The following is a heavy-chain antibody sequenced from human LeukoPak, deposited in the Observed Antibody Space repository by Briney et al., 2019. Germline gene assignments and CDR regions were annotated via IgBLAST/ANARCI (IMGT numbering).Heavy chain of an antibody. J-gene: IGHJ6*02. CDR1: GFTVSNNY. CDR3: ARFRWGDYYYYGVDV. CDR2: IYGGDT. D-gene: IGHD3-16*01. Sequence: GGSLRLSCAGSGFTVSNNYMSWVRQAPGKGLEWVSLIYGGDTYYSDSVKGRFTISRDTSNNVVYLQLNSLRAEDTAIYYCARFRWGDYYYYGVDVWGQGTTVTVSS. V-gene: IGHV3-53*01.